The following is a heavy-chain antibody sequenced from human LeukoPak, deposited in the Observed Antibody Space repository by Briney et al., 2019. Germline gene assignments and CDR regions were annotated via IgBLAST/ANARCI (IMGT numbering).Heavy chain of an antibody. V-gene: IGHV3-53*01. CDR1: GFTVSTNF. Sequence: GGSLRLSCAASGFTVSTNFMSWVRQAPGKGLDYVSLIYSGGNTYYADSVKGRFTISRDSSKNTLYLQMNSLRAEDTAVYYCASGSPSDYWGQGTLVTVSS. J-gene: IGHJ4*02. D-gene: IGHD1-26*01. CDR2: IYSGGNT. CDR3: ASGSPSDY.